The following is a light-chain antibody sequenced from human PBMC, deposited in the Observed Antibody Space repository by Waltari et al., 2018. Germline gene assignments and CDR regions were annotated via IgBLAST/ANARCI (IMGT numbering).Light chain of an antibody. V-gene: IGKV1-33*01. J-gene: IGKJ4*01. Sequence: DIQMTPSPSSLSASVGDRVTITCQASQGIYNYLNWYQQRPGKAPKLLIYDASNVEAGVPSRFSGSGSGTDFTFTISSLQPEDIATYYCQQYHNLPLTFGGGTKVEI. CDR2: DAS. CDR1: QGIYNY. CDR3: QQYHNLPLT.